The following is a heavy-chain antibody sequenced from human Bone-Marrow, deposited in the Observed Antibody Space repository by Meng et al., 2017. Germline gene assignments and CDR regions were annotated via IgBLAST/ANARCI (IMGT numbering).Heavy chain of an antibody. CDR1: GFPFSDYA. D-gene: IGHD1-26*01. CDR2: VSRDGDLK. Sequence: QVHLVESGGGVVQPGRSLIISCAASGFPFSDYAIQWVRQAPGKGLEWVAVVSRDGDLKYYADSVRGRFTISRDNSKNTVYLQMNSPRVEDTALYYCAREVSSHFELVHWGQGTLVTVSS. CDR3: AREVSSHFELVH. V-gene: IGHV3-30-3*01. J-gene: IGHJ4*02.